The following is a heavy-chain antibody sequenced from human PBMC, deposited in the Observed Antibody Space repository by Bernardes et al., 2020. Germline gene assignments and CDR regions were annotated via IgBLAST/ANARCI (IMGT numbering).Heavy chain of an antibody. V-gene: IGHV3-30*04. Sequence: GGSLRLSCAASGFTFSTYAMHWVRQAPGKGLEWVAIISYDGSNEYYADSVKGRFTISRDNSKNTLYLQMNSLRPEDTAVYYCARDHTGGYTSGGWIDYWGQGTLVTVSS. D-gene: IGHD6-19*01. CDR2: ISYDGSNE. CDR3: ARDHTGGYTSGGWIDY. CDR1: GFTFSTYA. J-gene: IGHJ4*02.